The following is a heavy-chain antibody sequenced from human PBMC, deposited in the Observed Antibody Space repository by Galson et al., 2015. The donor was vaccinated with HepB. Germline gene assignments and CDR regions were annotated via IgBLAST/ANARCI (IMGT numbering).Heavy chain of an antibody. Sequence: SLRLSCAASGFTFSSYAMHWVRQAPGKGLEWVAVISYDGSNKYYADSVKGRFTISRDNSKNTLYLQMNSLRAEDTAVYYCAREWVAAAGRKGMDVWGQGTTVTVSS. D-gene: IGHD6-13*01. CDR3: AREWVAAAGRKGMDV. CDR1: GFTFSSYA. J-gene: IGHJ6*02. V-gene: IGHV3-30*04. CDR2: ISYDGSNK.